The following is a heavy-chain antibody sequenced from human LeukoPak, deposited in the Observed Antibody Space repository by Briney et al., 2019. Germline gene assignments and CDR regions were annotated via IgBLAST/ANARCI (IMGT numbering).Heavy chain of an antibody. CDR2: IYYSGST. J-gene: IGHJ5*02. CDR1: GGSISSSSYY. CDR3: AREPSYYYDRESLPGSSEDWFDP. Sequence: PSETLSLTCTVSGGSISSSSYYWGWIRQPPGKGLEWIGSIYYSGSTYYNPSLKSRVTISVDTSKDQFSLKLSSVTAADTAVYYCAREPSYYYDRESLPGSSEDWFDPWGQGTLVTVSS. V-gene: IGHV4-39*07. D-gene: IGHD3-22*01.